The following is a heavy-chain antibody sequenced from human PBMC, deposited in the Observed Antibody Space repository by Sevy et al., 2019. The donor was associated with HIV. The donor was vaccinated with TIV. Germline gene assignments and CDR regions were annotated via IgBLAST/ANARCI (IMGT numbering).Heavy chain of an antibody. J-gene: IGHJ6*02. Sequence: ASVKVSCKASGYTLTSHAINWVRQAPGQGLEWMGWINTYTGDPTHAQGFTGRFVFSFDTSVNTAFLQISSLKTEDTAIYYCASAEGVGGGGRAGMDVWGQGTTVTVSS. D-gene: IGHD2-21*01. CDR2: INTYTGDP. V-gene: IGHV7-4-1*02. CDR1: GYTLTSHA. CDR3: ASAEGVGGGGRAGMDV.